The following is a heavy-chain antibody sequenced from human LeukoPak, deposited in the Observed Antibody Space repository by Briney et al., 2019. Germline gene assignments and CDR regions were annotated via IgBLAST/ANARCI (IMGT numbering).Heavy chain of an antibody. CDR1: GGSISSSRDY. V-gene: IGHV4-39*01. D-gene: IGHD3-10*01. CDR2: IYYSGST. J-gene: IGHJ6*04. Sequence: SETLSLTCTVSGGSISSSRDYWAWLRQPPGKGLEWIANIYYSGSTYYSPSLKSRVTISVDTSKNQFSLKLSSVTAADTAVYYCASGTMVRGVTDVWGKGTTVTISS. CDR3: ASGTMVRGVTDV.